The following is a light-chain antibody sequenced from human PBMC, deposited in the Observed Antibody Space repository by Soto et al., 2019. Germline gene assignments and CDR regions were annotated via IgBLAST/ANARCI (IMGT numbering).Light chain of an antibody. V-gene: IGKV1-9*01. CDR1: QGIAGS. J-gene: IGKJ1*01. Sequence: DIQLTQSPSFLSVSVGDRVTITFRASQGIAGSLAWYQQKPGKPPKLLIYAESTLQSGVPSRFSGSGSGTEFTLAISSLQPDDFATYYCQQYNSYPWTFGQGTKVDIK. CDR3: QQYNSYPWT. CDR2: AES.